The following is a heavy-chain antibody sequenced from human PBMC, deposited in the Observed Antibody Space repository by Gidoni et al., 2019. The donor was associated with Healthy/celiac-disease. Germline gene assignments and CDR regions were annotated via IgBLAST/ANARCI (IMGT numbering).Heavy chain of an antibody. D-gene: IGHD2-2*01. CDR2: ISSSSSYI. Sequence: EVQLVESGGGLVKPGGSLRLSCAASGFPFSSYSMNWVRQAPGKGLEWVSSISSSSSYIYYADSVKGRFTISRDNAKNSLYLQMNSLRAEDTAVYYCARVSPYCSSTSCYPPFDYWGQGTLVTVSS. J-gene: IGHJ4*02. CDR1: GFPFSSYS. V-gene: IGHV3-21*01. CDR3: ARVSPYCSSTSCYPPFDY.